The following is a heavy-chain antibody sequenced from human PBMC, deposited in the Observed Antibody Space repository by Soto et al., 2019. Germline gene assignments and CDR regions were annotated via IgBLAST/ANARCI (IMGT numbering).Heavy chain of an antibody. Sequence: EVQLVESGGGLVKPGGSLRLPCAASGFTFSNYNMNWVRQAPGKGLEWVSSISNSGSYIYYADSVKGRFTISRDNAKNSLYLQMNSLRAEDTAVYYCARDYYDSSGYFRIGDFDIWGQGTMVTVSS. V-gene: IGHV3-21*02. J-gene: IGHJ3*02. D-gene: IGHD3-22*01. CDR1: GFTFSNYN. CDR2: ISNSGSYI. CDR3: ARDYYDSSGYFRIGDFDI.